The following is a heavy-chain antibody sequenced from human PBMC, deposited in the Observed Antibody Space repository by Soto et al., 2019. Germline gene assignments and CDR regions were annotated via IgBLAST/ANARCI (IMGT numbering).Heavy chain of an antibody. CDR3: AKVEGRRFLEWLLGPYYFDY. V-gene: IGHV3-23*01. J-gene: IGHJ4*02. D-gene: IGHD3-3*01. CDR2: ISGSGGST. CDR1: GFTFSSYA. Sequence: EVQLLESGGGLVQPGGSLRLSCAASGFTFSSYAMSWVRQAPGKGLEWVSAISGSGGSTYYADSGKGRFTISRDNSKNTLYLQMNSLRAEDTAVYYCAKVEGRRFLEWLLGPYYFDYWGQGTLVTVSS.